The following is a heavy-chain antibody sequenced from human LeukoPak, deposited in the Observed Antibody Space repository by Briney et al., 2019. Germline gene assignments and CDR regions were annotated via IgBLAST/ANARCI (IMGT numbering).Heavy chain of an antibody. J-gene: IGHJ6*02. CDR2: ISGSGGST. CDR3: ARARGWYRFYYYYGMDV. Sequence: GGSLRLSCAASGFTFSSYAMSWVRQAPGKGLEWVSAISGSGGSTYYADSVKGRFTISRDNSKNTLYLQMNSLRAEDTAVYYCARARGWYRFYYYYGMDVWGQGTTVTVSS. CDR1: GFTFSSYA. D-gene: IGHD6-19*01. V-gene: IGHV3-23*01.